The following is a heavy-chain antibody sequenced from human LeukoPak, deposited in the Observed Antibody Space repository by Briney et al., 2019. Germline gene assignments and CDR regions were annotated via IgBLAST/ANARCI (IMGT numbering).Heavy chain of an antibody. D-gene: IGHD4-17*01. CDR3: ARVASLSVTHYYYYGMDV. Sequence: GRSLRLSCAASGFTFGTYAMHWVRQAPGKGLEWVSMISYHGRKKLYADSVKGRFSISRDNAENTLYLQMNSLRPDDTAVYYCARVASLSVTHYYYYGMDVWGPGTTVSVSS. J-gene: IGHJ6*02. CDR2: ISYHGRKK. CDR1: GFTFGTYA. V-gene: IGHV3-30*04.